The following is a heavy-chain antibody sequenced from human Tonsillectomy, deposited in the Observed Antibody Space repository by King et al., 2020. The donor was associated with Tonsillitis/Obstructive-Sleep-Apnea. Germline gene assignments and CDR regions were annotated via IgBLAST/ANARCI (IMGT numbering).Heavy chain of an antibody. CDR1: GFTFSSYG. V-gene: IGHV3-33*01. CDR3: ARDHSAMSEYYPIWFDP. D-gene: IGHD5-18*01. Sequence: VQLVESGVGLVQPGRSLRLSCAASGFTFSSYGMHLVRPAPGKWMEWGAVIWYDGSNKYYADSVMGRFTISRDNSKNTVYLQMNSLRAEDTAVYYCARDHSAMSEYYPIWFDPWGQGTLVTVSS. J-gene: IGHJ5*02. CDR2: IWYDGSNK.